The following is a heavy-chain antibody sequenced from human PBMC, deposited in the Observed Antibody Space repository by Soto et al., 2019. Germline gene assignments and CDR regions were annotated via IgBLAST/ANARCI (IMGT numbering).Heavy chain of an antibody. CDR2: ISSSSSYI. J-gene: IGHJ3*02. CDR3: ARDLVGEFGAFDI. V-gene: IGHV3-21*01. D-gene: IGHD3-16*01. CDR1: GFTFSSYS. Sequence: GGSLRLSCAASGFTFSSYSMNWVRQAPGKGLEWVSSISSSSSYIYYADSVKGRFTISRDNAKNSLYLQMNSLRAEDTAVYYCARDLVGEFGAFDIWGQGTMVTVSS.